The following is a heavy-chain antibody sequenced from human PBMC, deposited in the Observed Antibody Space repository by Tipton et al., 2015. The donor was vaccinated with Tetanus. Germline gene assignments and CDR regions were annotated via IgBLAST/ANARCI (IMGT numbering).Heavy chain of an antibody. CDR1: GASFSDYY. CDR3: ARDSYYSSRWSFADY. CDR2: INHSGNT. V-gene: IGHV4-34*01. Sequence: TLSLTCAVYGASFSDYYWSWIRQAPGKGLEWIGEINHSGNTNHNPSLKSRVTLSVDTSKNQFSLKLNSVTAADTAVYYCARDSYYSSRWSFADYWGQGTLVTVSS. D-gene: IGHD3-22*01. J-gene: IGHJ4*02.